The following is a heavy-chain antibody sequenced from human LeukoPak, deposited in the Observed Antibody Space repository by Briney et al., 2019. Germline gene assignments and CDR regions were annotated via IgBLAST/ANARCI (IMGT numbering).Heavy chain of an antibody. CDR1: GGSISSYY. D-gene: IGHD3-22*01. Sequence: SETLSLTCTVSGGSISSYYWSWIRQPPGKGLEWIGYIYYSGSTNYHPSLKSRVTISVDTSKNQFSLKLSSVTAADTAVYYCATYYYDSSGWDVWGKGTTVTVSS. CDR3: ATYYYDSSGWDV. V-gene: IGHV4-59*01. CDR2: IYYSGST. J-gene: IGHJ6*04.